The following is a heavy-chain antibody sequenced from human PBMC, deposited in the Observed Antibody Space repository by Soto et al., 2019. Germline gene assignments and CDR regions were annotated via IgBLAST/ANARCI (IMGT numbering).Heavy chain of an antibody. Sequence: GGSLRLSCKASGFIFSNYAMSWVRQAPGKGLQWVSAIGGSGYDTYYADSVKGRFIISRDNSRDTLHLQMSSLRVDDTATYYCAVPTGIEVTGPDYWGQGTLVTVSS. V-gene: IGHV3-23*01. CDR3: AVPTGIEVTGPDY. CDR2: IGGSGYDT. J-gene: IGHJ4*02. CDR1: GFIFSNYA. D-gene: IGHD6-19*01.